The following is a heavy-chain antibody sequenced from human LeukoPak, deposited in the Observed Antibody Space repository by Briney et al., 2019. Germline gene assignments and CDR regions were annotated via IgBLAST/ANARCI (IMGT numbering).Heavy chain of an antibody. Sequence: SVKVSCKASGGTFSSYAISWVRQAPGQGLEWMGRIIPIFGTANYAQKFQGRVTITADKSTSTAYMELSSLRSEDTAVYYCARDLSPHIVVVPAAIPVDAFDIWGQGAMVTVSS. J-gene: IGHJ3*02. CDR3: ARDLSPHIVVVPAAIPVDAFDI. D-gene: IGHD2-2*01. CDR2: IIPIFGTA. CDR1: GGTFSSYA. V-gene: IGHV1-69*06.